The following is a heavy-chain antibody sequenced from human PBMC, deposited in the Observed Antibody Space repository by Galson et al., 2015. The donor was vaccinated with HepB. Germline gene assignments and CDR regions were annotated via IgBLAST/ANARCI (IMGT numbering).Heavy chain of an antibody. V-gene: IGHV1-24*01. CDR1: GYTLTELS. J-gene: IGHJ5*02. CDR3: ATVLRVPYDFWSGHPWFDP. D-gene: IGHD3-3*01. Sequence: SCKVSGYTLTELSMHWVRQAPGKGLEWMGGFDPEDGETIYAQKFQGRVTMTEDTSTDTAYMELSSLRSEDTAVYYCATVLRVPYDFWSGHPWFDPWGQGTLVTVSS. CDR2: FDPEDGET.